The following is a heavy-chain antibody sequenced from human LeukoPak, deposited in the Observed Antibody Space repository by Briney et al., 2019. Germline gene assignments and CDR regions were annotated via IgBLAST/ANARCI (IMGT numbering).Heavy chain of an antibody. CDR1: GGSISSGSYY. D-gene: IGHD3-22*01. Sequence: PSQTLSLTCTVSGGSISSGSYYWTWIRQPAGKGLEWVGRIYTSGSTNYIPSLKSRVTISLDTSKNQFSLKLTSVTAADTAVYYCARGGYSDSSGSRDAFDIWGQETMVTVSS. CDR3: ARGGYSDSSGSRDAFDI. CDR2: IYTSGST. J-gene: IGHJ3*02. V-gene: IGHV4-61*02.